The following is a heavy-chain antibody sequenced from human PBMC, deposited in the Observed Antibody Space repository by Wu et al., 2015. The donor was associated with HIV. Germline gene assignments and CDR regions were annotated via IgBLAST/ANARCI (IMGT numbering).Heavy chain of an antibody. D-gene: IGHD3-22*01. CDR2: IVVGSGDT. J-gene: IGHJ4*02. Sequence: QMQLVQSGPEVKKPGTSVKVSCKASGLPFTNSAMHWVRQARGQRLEWIGWIVVGSGDTNYAQKFQERVTITRDMSTITAYMELTSLRSDDTAVYYCARDAPPITTEFDQWGQGTLVSVSS. CDR1: GLPFTNSA. V-gene: IGHV1-58*02. CDR3: ARDAPPITTEFDQ.